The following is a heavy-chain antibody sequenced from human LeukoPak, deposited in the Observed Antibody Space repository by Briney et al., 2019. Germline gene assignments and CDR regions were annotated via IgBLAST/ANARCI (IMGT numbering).Heavy chain of an antibody. CDR3: ARVRLSGTYLDAFDI. CDR2: INHSATT. Sequence: PSETLSLTCAVSGVSVGDTYWWTWVRQPPGKGLEWIGEINHSATTNYNPSLKGRATISLDKSKNHFSLKVNSMTAADAAVYYCARVRLSGTYLDAFDIWGQGTMVTVSS. D-gene: IGHD1-26*01. CDR1: GVSVGDTYW. J-gene: IGHJ3*02. V-gene: IGHV4-4*02.